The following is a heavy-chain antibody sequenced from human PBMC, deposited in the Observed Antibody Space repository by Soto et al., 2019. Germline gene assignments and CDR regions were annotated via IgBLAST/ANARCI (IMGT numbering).Heavy chain of an antibody. J-gene: IGHJ3*02. CDR3: ARALYGRGEGAFDI. CDR2: IGTAGDT. V-gene: IGHV3-13*01. CDR1: GFTFSSYD. Sequence: GGSLRLSCAASGFTFSSYDMHWVRQATGKGLEWVSAIGTAGDTYYPGSVKGRFTISRENAKNSLYLQMNSLRAGDTAVYYCARALYGRGEGAFDIWGQGTMVTVSS. D-gene: IGHD3-3*01.